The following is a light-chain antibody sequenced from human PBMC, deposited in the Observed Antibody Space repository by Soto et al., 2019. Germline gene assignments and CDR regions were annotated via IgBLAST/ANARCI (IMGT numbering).Light chain of an antibody. CDR1: QTISSW. J-gene: IGKJ4*01. Sequence: DIQMTQSPSTLSGSVGDRVTITCRASQTISSWLAWYQQKPGKAPNLLIYAASTLQSGVPSRFSGSGSGTDFTLTISSLQPEDFATYFCQHGYSTPLTFGGGTKVDIK. CDR3: QHGYSTPLT. V-gene: IGKV1-39*01. CDR2: AAS.